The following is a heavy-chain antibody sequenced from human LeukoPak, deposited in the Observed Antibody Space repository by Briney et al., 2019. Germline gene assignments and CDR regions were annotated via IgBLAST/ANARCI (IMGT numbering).Heavy chain of an antibody. CDR2: IYYSGST. CDR1: GGSISSGGHY. J-gene: IGHJ4*02. D-gene: IGHD6-13*01. CDR3: ARGRIAAAGTVDY. Sequence: SETLSLTCTVSGGSISSGGHYWSWIRQHPGKGLEWIGYIYYSGSTYYNPSLKSRVTISVDTSKNQFSLKLSSVTAADTAVYYCARGRIAAAGTVDYWGQGTLVTVSS. V-gene: IGHV4-31*03.